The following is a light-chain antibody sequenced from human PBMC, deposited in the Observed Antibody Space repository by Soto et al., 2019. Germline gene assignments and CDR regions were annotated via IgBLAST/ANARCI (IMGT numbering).Light chain of an antibody. CDR3: QQRDNWPT. CDR1: QSINNK. V-gene: IGKV3-15*01. Sequence: EIVMTQSPATLSVSPGERVTLSCRASQSINNKVAWYQQKPGQAPRLLIYGASTRATGISARFSGSGSGTDFTLTISSLEPEDFAVYYCQQRDNWPTFGRGTKVDIK. J-gene: IGKJ1*01. CDR2: GAS.